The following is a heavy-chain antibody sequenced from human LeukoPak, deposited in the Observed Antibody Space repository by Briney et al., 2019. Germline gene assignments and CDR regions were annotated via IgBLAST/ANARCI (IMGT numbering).Heavy chain of an antibody. CDR2: INHSGST. D-gene: IGHD1-1*01. CDR1: GGSFSGYY. Sequence: PSETLSLTCAVYGGSFSGYYWSWIRQPPGKGLEWIGEINHSGSTNYNPSLKSRVTISVDTSKNQFSLKLSSVTAADTAVYYCARRKGTGGNNWFDPWGQGTLVTVSS. CDR3: ARRKGTGGNNWFDP. V-gene: IGHV4-34*01. J-gene: IGHJ5*02.